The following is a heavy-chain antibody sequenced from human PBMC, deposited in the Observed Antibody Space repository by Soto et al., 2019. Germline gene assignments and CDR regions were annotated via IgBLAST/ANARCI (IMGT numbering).Heavy chain of an antibody. D-gene: IGHD2-2*01. Sequence: SETLSLTCTVSGGSISSINDYWGWIRRPPGKGLEWIGSIYYSGSSYYNPSLKSRVTISVDTSKNQFSLKLSSVTAADTAVYYCARVPDRWGQGTLVTVSS. CDR1: GGSISSINDY. V-gene: IGHV4-39*07. CDR2: IYYSGSS. CDR3: ARVPDR. J-gene: IGHJ5*02.